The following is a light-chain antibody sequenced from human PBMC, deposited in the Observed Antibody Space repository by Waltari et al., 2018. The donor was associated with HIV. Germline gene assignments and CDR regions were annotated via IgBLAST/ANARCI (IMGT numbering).Light chain of an antibody. CDR1: QSVSSNY. V-gene: IGKV3-20*01. CDR2: GTS. J-gene: IGKJ1*01. CDR3: QQYGTSPT. Sequence: IVLTQSPGPLSLSPGEIATLSCRASQSVSSNYVAWYQQKPGQAPRLLIYGTSSRATGIPDRFSGSGSGTDFTLTITRLEPEDFALYYCQQYGTSPTFGQGTKVEIK.